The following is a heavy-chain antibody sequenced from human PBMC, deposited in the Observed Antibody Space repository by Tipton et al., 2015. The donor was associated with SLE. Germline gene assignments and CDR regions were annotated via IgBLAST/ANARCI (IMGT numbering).Heavy chain of an antibody. V-gene: IGHV1-2*06. CDR3: TRGGPEYDLRSGLIIPSHYIDY. Sequence: QSGAEVKKPGASVKVSCKASGYTFTGYYMHWVRQAPGQGLEWMGRINPNSGATNYAQKFQGRVTLTRDTSITTGFMSLSRLTSDDTAVYYCTRGGPEYDLRSGLIIPSHYIDYWGQGTLVTVSS. CDR1: GYTFTGYY. J-gene: IGHJ4*02. D-gene: IGHD3-3*01. CDR2: INPNSGAT.